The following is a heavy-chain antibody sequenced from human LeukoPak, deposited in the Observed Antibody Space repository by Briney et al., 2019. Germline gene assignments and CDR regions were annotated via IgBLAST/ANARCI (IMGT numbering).Heavy chain of an antibody. CDR1: GGSFSGYY. Sequence: SETLSLTCAVYGGSFSGYYWSWIRQPPGKGLEWIGEINHSGSTNYNPSLKSRVTISVDTSKNQFSLKLSSVTAADTAVYYCARGWVEATLDYWGQGTLVTVSS. CDR2: INHSGST. CDR3: ARGWVEATLDY. V-gene: IGHV4-34*01. D-gene: IGHD1-26*01. J-gene: IGHJ4*02.